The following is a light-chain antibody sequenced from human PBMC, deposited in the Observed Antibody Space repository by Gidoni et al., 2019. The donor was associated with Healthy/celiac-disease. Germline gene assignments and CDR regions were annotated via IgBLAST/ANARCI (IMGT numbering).Light chain of an antibody. CDR2: DAS. J-gene: IGKJ2*01. CDR1: KCSSNY. V-gene: IGKV1-33*01. Sequence: IQMTQSPSSLSASVGDRVTITCQSSKCSSNYLNLYQQKPGKATKLLLYDASNLETGVPSIFSGSGSGTDFTFTISSLQPEDIATYYCQQYDNHLRPYTFGQGTQLEIK. CDR3: QQYDNHLRPYT.